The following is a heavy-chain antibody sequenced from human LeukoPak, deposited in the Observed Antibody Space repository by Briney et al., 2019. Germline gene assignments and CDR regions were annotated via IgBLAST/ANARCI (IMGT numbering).Heavy chain of an antibody. CDR3: AKGFSLGAFDI. Sequence: GGSLRLSCAASGFTFSSYGMHWVRQAPGKGLEWVAFMRYDGSIEYYADSVKGRFTVSRENAKNSFYLHMNSLRAGDTALYYCAKGFSLGAFDIWGQGTLVTVSS. CDR1: GFTFSSYG. D-gene: IGHD2/OR15-2a*01. V-gene: IGHV3-30*02. J-gene: IGHJ3*02. CDR2: MRYDGSIE.